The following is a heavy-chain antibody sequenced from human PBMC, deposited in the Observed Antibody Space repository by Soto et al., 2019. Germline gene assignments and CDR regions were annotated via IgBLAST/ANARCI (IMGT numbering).Heavy chain of an antibody. CDR2: INPDGGTT. Sequence: EVQLVESGGGLVQPGGSLRLSCTASGFTFSSFWMHWIRQVPGRGLMWVSRINPDGGTTHYAYSVKGRFTASRDNAKNTLYLQLNSLRAEDTAVYYCARNRDGVDYWGQGTLVTFSS. J-gene: IGHJ4*02. CDR1: GFTFSSFW. CDR3: ARNRDGVDY. V-gene: IGHV3-74*01.